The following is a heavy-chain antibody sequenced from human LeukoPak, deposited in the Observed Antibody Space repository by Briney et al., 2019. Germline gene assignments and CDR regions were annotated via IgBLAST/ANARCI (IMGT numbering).Heavy chain of an antibody. CDR1: GFTFGSYS. D-gene: IGHD6-19*01. Sequence: PGGSLRLSCAASGFTFGSYSMNWVRQAPGKGLEWVSYISSSSTYIYYADSVKGRFTISRDNSKNTLYLQMNSLRAEDTAVYYCAKEGVAVAGTIDYWGQGTLVTVSS. J-gene: IGHJ4*02. V-gene: IGHV3-21*04. CDR2: ISSSSTYI. CDR3: AKEGVAVAGTIDY.